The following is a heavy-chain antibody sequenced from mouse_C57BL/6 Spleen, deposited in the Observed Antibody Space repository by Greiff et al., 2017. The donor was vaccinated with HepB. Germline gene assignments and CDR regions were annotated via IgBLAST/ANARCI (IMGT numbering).Heavy chain of an antibody. CDR2: IYPRSGNT. J-gene: IGHJ4*01. Sequence: QVQLQQSGAELARPGASVKLSCKASGYTFTSYGISWVKQRTGQGLEWIGEIYPRSGNTYYNEKFKGKATLTADKSSSTAYMELRSLTSEDSAVYFCAREGDGYYDYAMDYWGQGTSVTVSS. CDR1: GYTFTSYG. V-gene: IGHV1-81*01. D-gene: IGHD2-3*01. CDR3: AREGDGYYDYAMDY.